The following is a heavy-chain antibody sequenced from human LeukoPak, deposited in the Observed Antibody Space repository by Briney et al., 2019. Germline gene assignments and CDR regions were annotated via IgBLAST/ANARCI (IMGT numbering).Heavy chain of an antibody. Sequence: SETQSLTCTVSGGSISSYYWSWIRQPPGKGLEWIGYIYYSGSTNYNPSLKSRVTISVDTSKNQFSLKLSSVTAADTAVYYCARSIYCSGGSCYSFLDAFDIWGQGTMVTVSS. CDR1: GGSISSYY. J-gene: IGHJ3*02. V-gene: IGHV4-59*01. CDR2: IYYSGST. CDR3: ARSIYCSGGSCYSFLDAFDI. D-gene: IGHD2-15*01.